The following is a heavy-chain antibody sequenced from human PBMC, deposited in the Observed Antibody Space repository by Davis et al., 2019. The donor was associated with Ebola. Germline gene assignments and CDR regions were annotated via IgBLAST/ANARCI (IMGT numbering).Heavy chain of an antibody. J-gene: IGHJ4*02. CDR3: ARRNYYYENF. Sequence: GSLRLTCTVSGASISRTTNYYWGWIRQSPGKGLEWSGSIYYSGNTYYSPSLRSRVTMSVDSSKNQFSLELSSVTAADTAIYYCARRNYYYENFWGQGILVTVSS. V-gene: IGHV4-39*01. D-gene: IGHD3-22*01. CDR1: GASISRTTNYY. CDR2: IYYSGNT.